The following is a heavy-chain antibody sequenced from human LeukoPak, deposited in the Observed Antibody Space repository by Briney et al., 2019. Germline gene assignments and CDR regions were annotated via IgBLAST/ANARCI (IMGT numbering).Heavy chain of an antibody. J-gene: IGHJ6*03. Sequence: ASVKVSCKASGGTFSSYAISWVRQAPGQGLEWTGGIIPIFGTANYAQKFQGRVTITTDESTSTAYMELSSLRSEDTAVYYCARSRPPTYYDFWSGYQYYYYYMDVWGKGTTVTVSS. CDR2: IIPIFGTA. CDR3: ARSRPPTYYDFWSGYQYYYYYMDV. D-gene: IGHD3-3*01. V-gene: IGHV1-69*05. CDR1: GGTFSSYA.